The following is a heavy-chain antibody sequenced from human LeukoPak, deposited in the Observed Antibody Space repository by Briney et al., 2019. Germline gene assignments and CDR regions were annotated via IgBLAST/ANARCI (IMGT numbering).Heavy chain of an antibody. CDR3: ARVCYYGSGNYDVIDY. D-gene: IGHD3-10*01. CDR1: GGSISSSSYY. V-gene: IGHV4-39*07. CDR2: IYYSGST. Sequence: KPSETLSLTCTVSGGSISSSSYYWGWIRQPPGKGLEWIGSIYYSGSTYYNPSLKSRVTISVDTSKNQFSLKLSSVTAADTAVYYCARVCYYGSGNYDVIDYWGQGTLVTVSS. J-gene: IGHJ4*02.